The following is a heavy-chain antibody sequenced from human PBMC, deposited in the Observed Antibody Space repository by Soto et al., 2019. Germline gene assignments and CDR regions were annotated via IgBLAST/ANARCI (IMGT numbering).Heavy chain of an antibody. CDR2: IYYSGST. D-gene: IGHD2-15*01. Sequence: QVQLQESGPGLVKPSQTLSLTCTVSGGSISSGGYYWSWIRQHPGKGLEWIGYIYYSGSTYYNPSLKSRVTMSVDTAKNQFSLKLSSVTAADTAVYYCARRPPDCSGGSCYSPLFDYWGQGTLVTVSP. V-gene: IGHV4-31*03. CDR1: GGSISSGGYY. J-gene: IGHJ4*02. CDR3: ARRPPDCSGGSCYSPLFDY.